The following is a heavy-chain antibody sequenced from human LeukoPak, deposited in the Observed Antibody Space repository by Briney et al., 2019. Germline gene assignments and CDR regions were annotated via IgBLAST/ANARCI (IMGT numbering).Heavy chain of an antibody. Sequence: PGGSLRLSCAASGFTFSSYNMNWVRQAPGKGLEWVSSISSSTSHIYYADSVTGRFTISRDNAKNSLYLQMNSLRAEDTAVYYCARNSRYSFDIWGQGTMVTVSS. J-gene: IGHJ3*02. V-gene: IGHV3-21*01. CDR3: ARNSRYSFDI. CDR2: ISSSTSHI. D-gene: IGHD4-11*01. CDR1: GFTFSSYN.